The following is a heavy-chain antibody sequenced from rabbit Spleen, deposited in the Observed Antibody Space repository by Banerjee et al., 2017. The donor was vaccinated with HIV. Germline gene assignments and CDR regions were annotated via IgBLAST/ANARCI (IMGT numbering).Heavy chain of an antibody. CDR2: INAATAKP. CDR1: GFSFSDRDV. J-gene: IGHJ4*01. Sequence: QEQLMESGGGLVKPGASLTLTCKASGFSFSDRDVMCWVRQAPGKGLEWIACINAATAKPVYATWAKGRFTISRTSSTTVTLRMTSLTAADRATYFCARDLLGVIGWNFYLWGPGTLVTVS. D-gene: IGHD1-1*01. CDR3: ARDLLGVIGWNFYL. V-gene: IGHV1S45*01.